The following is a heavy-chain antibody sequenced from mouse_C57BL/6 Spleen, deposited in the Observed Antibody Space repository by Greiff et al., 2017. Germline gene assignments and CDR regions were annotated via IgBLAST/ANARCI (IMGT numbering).Heavy chain of an antibody. CDR1: GYAFTNYL. Sequence: VQLQQSGAELVRPGTSVKVSCKASGYAFTNYLIEWVKQRPGQGLEWIGVINPGSGGTNYNEKFKGKATLTADKSSSTAYMQLSSLTSEDSAVYFCARSLTTSFAYWGQGTLVTVSA. J-gene: IGHJ3*01. CDR2: INPGSGGT. V-gene: IGHV1-54*01. CDR3: ARSLTTSFAY. D-gene: IGHD1-1*01.